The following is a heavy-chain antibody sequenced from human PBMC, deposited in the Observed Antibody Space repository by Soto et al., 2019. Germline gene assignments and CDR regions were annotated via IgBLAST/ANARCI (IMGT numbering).Heavy chain of an antibody. D-gene: IGHD3-3*01. CDR1: GGTFSSYA. J-gene: IGHJ6*02. Sequence: QVQLVQSGAEVKKPGSSVKVSCKASGGTFSSYAISWVRQAPGQGLEWMGGIIPSFGTANYAQKFQGRVTITADETTSTAYMELSSLRSEDTAVYYCARVRYDFWSGSPNYYYYGMDVRGQGTTVTVSS. CDR2: IIPSFGTA. V-gene: IGHV1-69*01. CDR3: ARVRYDFWSGSPNYYYYGMDV.